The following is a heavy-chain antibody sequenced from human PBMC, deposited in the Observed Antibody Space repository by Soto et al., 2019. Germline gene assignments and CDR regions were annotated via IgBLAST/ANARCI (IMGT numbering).Heavy chain of an antibody. CDR3: ARRAMVRGVIMFDY. J-gene: IGHJ4*02. D-gene: IGHD3-10*01. CDR2: IYYSGST. Sequence: PSETLSLTCTVSGGSISSGGYYWSWIRQHPGKGLEWIGYIYYSGSTYYNPSLKSRVTISVDTSKNQFALKLSYVTAADTAVYYCARRAMVRGVIMFDYWGQGTLVTVSS. V-gene: IGHV4-31*03. CDR1: GGSISSGGYY.